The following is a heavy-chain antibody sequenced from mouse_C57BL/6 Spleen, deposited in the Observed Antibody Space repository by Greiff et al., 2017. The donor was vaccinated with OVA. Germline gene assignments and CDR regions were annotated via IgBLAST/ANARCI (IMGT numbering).Heavy chain of an antibody. CDR2: LYPSDSET. CDR3: AIPYDSNGWFAY. Sequence: QVQLQQPGAELVRPGSSVKLSCKASGYTFTSYWMDWVKQRPGQGLEWIGNLYPSDSETHYNQKFKDKATLTVARSSSTAYMQRSSLTSEDSAVYYCAIPYDSNGWFAYWGQGTLVTVSA. V-gene: IGHV1-61*01. CDR1: GYTFTSYW. J-gene: IGHJ3*01. D-gene: IGHD2-5*01.